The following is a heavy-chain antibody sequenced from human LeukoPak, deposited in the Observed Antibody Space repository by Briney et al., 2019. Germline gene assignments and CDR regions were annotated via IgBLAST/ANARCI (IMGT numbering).Heavy chain of an antibody. Sequence: SETLSLTCTVSGGSISSYYWSWLRQPPGKGLEWIGYIYYSGSTNYNPSLKSRVTISVDTSKNQFSLKLSSVTAADTAVYYCARVWFGESSPFDYWGQGTLVTVSS. CDR1: GGSISSYY. D-gene: IGHD3-10*01. J-gene: IGHJ4*02. V-gene: IGHV4-59*01. CDR3: ARVWFGESSPFDY. CDR2: IYYSGST.